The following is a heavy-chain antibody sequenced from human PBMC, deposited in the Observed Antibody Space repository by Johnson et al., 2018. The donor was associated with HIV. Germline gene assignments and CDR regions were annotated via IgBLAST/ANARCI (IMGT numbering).Heavy chain of an antibody. D-gene: IGHD3-10*01. V-gene: IGHV3-74*01. Sequence: VQLVESGGGLVQPGGSLRLSCAASGFTFSSYWMHWVRQAPGKGLVWVSRINSDGSSPSYADSVKGRFTISRDNAKNTLYLQMNSLRAEDTAVYYCASSWFGELSYAFDIWGQGTMVTVSS. CDR3: ASSWFGELSYAFDI. CDR2: INSDGSSP. J-gene: IGHJ3*02. CDR1: GFTFSSYW.